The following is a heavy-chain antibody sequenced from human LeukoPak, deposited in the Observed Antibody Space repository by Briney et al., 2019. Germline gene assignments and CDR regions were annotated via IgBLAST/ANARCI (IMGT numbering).Heavy chain of an antibody. D-gene: IGHD3-3*01. Sequence: GGSLRLSCAASGFTFSSYWMSWVRQAPGKGLEWVANIKQDGSEKYYVDSVKGRFTISRDNAKSSLYLQMNSLRAEDTAVYYCARDADFWSGYYPYFDYWGQGTLVTVSS. CDR2: IKQDGSEK. V-gene: IGHV3-7*01. CDR3: ARDADFWSGYYPYFDY. J-gene: IGHJ4*02. CDR1: GFTFSSYW.